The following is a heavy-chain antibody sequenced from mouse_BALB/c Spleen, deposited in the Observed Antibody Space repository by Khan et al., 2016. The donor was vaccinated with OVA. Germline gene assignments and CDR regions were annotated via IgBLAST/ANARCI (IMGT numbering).Heavy chain of an antibody. J-gene: IGHJ3*01. CDR2: IWSGGST. Sequence: QVQLQQSGPGLVQPSQSLSITCTVSGFSLASYGVHWVRQSPGKGLEWLGVIWSGGSTDYNAAFISRLSISKDNSKSQVFFKLNNLQANDTAIYYCARNYDYDEGLAYWGQGTLVTVSA. V-gene: IGHV2-2*02. D-gene: IGHD2-4*01. CDR3: ARNYDYDEGLAY. CDR1: GFSLASYG.